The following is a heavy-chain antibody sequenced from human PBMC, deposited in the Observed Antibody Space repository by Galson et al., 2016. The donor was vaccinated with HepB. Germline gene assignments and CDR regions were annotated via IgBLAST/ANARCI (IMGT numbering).Heavy chain of an antibody. CDR1: GFTFRSYD. Sequence: SLRLSCAASGFTFRSYDMHWVRQAPGKGLEWVAVMSHDGSRKSYVDSVEGRFTISRDNSKNTLDLQMTSLRPEDTALYYCAKDGRWSPHKARIDSWGQGTLVTVSS. J-gene: IGHJ5*01. D-gene: IGHD3-3*01. V-gene: IGHV3-30*18. CDR2: MSHDGSRK. CDR3: AKDGRWSPHKARIDS.